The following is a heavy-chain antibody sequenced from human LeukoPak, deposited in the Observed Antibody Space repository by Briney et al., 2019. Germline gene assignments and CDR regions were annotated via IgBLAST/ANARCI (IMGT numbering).Heavy chain of an antibody. V-gene: IGHV4-59*01. D-gene: IGHD6-25*01. CDR2: IYYSGST. Sequence: SETLSLTCTVSGGFISSYYWSWIRQPPGKGLEWIGYIYYSGSTNYNPSLKSRVTISVDTSKNQFSLKLSSVTAADTAVYYCARGGRADWFDPWGQGTLVTVSS. J-gene: IGHJ5*02. CDR1: GGFISSYY. CDR3: ARGGRADWFDP.